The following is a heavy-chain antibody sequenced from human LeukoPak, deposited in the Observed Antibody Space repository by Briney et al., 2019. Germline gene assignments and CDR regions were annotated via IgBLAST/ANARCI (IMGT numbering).Heavy chain of an antibody. CDR2: INPSGGST. Sequence: ASVKVSCKASGYTFTSYYMHWVRQAPGQGFEWMGIINPSGGSTSYAQKFQGRVTMTRDTSTSTVYMELSSLRSEDTAVYYCARVKWLREALTNGMDVWGQGTTVTVSS. CDR1: GYTFTSYY. V-gene: IGHV1-46*01. CDR3: ARVKWLREALTNGMDV. D-gene: IGHD5-12*01. J-gene: IGHJ6*02.